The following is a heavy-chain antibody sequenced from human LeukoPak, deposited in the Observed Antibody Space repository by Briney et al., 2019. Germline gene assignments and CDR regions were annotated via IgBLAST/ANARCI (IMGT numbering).Heavy chain of an antibody. Sequence: SETLSLTFTVSGGSISSYYWSWIRQPPGKGLEWIGYIYYSGSTNYNPSLESRVTISVDTSKNQFSLKLSSVTAADTAVYYCARLSTYIVAYYFDYWGQGTLVTVSS. V-gene: IGHV4-59*08. CDR3: ARLSTYIVAYYFDY. J-gene: IGHJ4*02. CDR1: GGSISSYY. CDR2: IYYSGST. D-gene: IGHD5-12*01.